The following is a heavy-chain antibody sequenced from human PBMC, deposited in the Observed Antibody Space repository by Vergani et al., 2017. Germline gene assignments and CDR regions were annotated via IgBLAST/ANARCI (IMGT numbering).Heavy chain of an antibody. J-gene: IGHJ3*02. CDR2: IYSGGST. CDR3: ASHTGTTGVTGNAFDI. D-gene: IGHD1-7*01. V-gene: IGHV3-66*04. Sequence: EVQLVESGGGLVQPGGSLRLSCAASGFTVSSNYMSWVRQAPGKGLEWVSVIYSGGSTYYADSVKGRFTISRDNSKNTLYLQMNSLRAEDTAVNYCASHTGTTGVTGNAFDIWGQGTMVTVSS. CDR1: GFTVSSNY.